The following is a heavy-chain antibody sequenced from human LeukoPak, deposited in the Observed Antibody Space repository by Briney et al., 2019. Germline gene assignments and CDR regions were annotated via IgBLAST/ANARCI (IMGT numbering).Heavy chain of an antibody. CDR3: ARADYGGNSDYYYYGLDV. CDR2: INPSGGST. D-gene: IGHD4-23*01. J-gene: IGHJ6*02. CDR1: GYTFTSYY. V-gene: IGHV1-46*01. Sequence: GASVKVSCKASGYTFTSYYMHWVRQAPGQGLEWMGIINPSGGSTSYAQKFQGRVTMTRDTSTSTVYMELSGLRSEDTAVYYCARADYGGNSDYYYYGLDVWGQGTTVTVSS.